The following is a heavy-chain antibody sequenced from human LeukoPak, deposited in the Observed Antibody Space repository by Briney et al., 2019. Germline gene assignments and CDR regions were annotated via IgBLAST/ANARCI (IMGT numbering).Heavy chain of an antibody. CDR2: IRYDGSNK. V-gene: IGHV3-30*02. CDR1: GFTFSSYW. J-gene: IGHJ4*02. D-gene: IGHD3-9*01. CDR3: AKPLFGYDILTGLGY. Sequence: PGGSLRLSCAASGFTFSSYWMSWVRQAPGKGLEWVAFIRYDGSNKYYADSVKGRFTISRDNSKNTLYLQMNSLRAEDTAVYYCAKPLFGYDILTGLGYWGQGTLVTVSS.